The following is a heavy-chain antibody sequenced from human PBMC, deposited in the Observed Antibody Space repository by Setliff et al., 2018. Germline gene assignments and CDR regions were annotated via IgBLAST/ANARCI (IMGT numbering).Heavy chain of an antibody. Sequence: GASVKVSCKSSGYTFTSYGINWVRQAPGQGLEWMGWINAYAQKFQGRVTMTTDTSRSTAYMELRSLRSDDTAVYYCAITEVHLSGDRPFDYWGQGTLVTVSS. CDR3: AITEVHLSGDRPFDY. J-gene: IGHJ4*02. CDR2: INA. V-gene: IGHV1-18*01. CDR1: GYTFTSYG. D-gene: IGHD7-27*01.